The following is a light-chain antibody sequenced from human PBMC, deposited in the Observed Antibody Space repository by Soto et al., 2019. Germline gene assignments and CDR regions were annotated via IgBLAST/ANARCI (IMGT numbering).Light chain of an antibody. Sequence: EIVMTQSPATLSLSPGERATLSWGASQSVSSNLAWYQQKPGQAPRLLRYGASTRATGIPARFSVSGSGTEFTLTISSLKSEDFAVYYCQQYNNWPPTFGQGTKVDIK. V-gene: IGKV3-15*01. CDR2: GAS. CDR3: QQYNNWPPT. J-gene: IGKJ1*01. CDR1: QSVSSN.